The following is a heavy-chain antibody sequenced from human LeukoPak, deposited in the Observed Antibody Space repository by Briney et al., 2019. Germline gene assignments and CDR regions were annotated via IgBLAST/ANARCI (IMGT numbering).Heavy chain of an antibody. CDR3: ARGGLMATMAHRYFDY. CDR2: INHSGST. J-gene: IGHJ4*02. CDR1: GGSFSGYY. V-gene: IGHV4-34*01. Sequence: PSETLSLTCAVYGGSFSGYYWSWIRQPPGKGLEWIGEINHSGSTNYNPSLKSRVTISVDTSKNQFSLKLSSVTAADTAVYYCARGGLMATMAHRYFDYWGQGTLVTVSS. D-gene: IGHD5-24*01.